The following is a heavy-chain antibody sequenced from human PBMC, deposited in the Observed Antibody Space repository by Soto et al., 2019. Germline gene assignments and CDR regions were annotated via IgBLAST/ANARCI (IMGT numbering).Heavy chain of an antibody. D-gene: IGHD2-15*01. Sequence: SETLSLTCTVSGGSISSYYWSWIRQPPGKGLEWIGYIYYSGSTNYNPSLKSRVTISVDTSKNQFSLKLSSVTAADTAVYYCARDLRYCSGGSCTEAFDIWGQGTMVTVSS. CDR2: IYYSGST. J-gene: IGHJ3*02. CDR3: ARDLRYCSGGSCTEAFDI. V-gene: IGHV4-59*08. CDR1: GGSISSYY.